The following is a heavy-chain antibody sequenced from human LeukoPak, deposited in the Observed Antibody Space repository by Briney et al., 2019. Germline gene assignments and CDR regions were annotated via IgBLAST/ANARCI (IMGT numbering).Heavy chain of an antibody. Sequence: SETLSLTCAVSGGSISSSNWWSWVRQPPGQGLEWIGEIYHRGGTNYNPSLKSRVTISLDKSKNQFSLRVTSVTAADTAVYYCARTTVTGDYSYYMDVWGKGTPVAVSS. CDR2: IYHRGGT. J-gene: IGHJ6*03. CDR1: GGSISSSNW. V-gene: IGHV4-4*02. CDR3: ARTTVTGDYSYYMDV. D-gene: IGHD4-17*01.